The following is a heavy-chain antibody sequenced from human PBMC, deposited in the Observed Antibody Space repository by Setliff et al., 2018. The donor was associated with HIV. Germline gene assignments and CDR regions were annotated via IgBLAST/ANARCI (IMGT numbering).Heavy chain of an antibody. J-gene: IGHJ4*02. V-gene: IGHV1-2*02. Sequence: GASVKVSCKASGYPFTGYYIHWVRQVPGQGPEWMGWINPNNGGTDSAQNFQGRLTMTKDTSTNTVYMELRRLRAEDTAVYYCAGGYYFDYWGQGSLVTVSS. CDR1: GYPFTGYY. D-gene: IGHD3-16*01. CDR3: AGGYYFDY. CDR2: INPNNGGT.